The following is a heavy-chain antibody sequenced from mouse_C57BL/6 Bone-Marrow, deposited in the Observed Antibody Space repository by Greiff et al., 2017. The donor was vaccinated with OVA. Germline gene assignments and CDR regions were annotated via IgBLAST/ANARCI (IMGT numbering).Heavy chain of an antibody. Sequence: QVQLQQSGAELMKPGASVKLSCTATGYTFTGYWIEWVKQRPGHGLEWIGEILPGSGSTNYNEQFTGKATFTADTSSNTAYMQLSSLTTEDSAIYYGASLYYYGSSPYWYFDVWGTGTTVTVSS. CDR1: GYTFTGYW. V-gene: IGHV1-9*01. J-gene: IGHJ1*03. CDR2: ILPGSGST. D-gene: IGHD1-1*01. CDR3: ASLYYYGSSPYWYFDV.